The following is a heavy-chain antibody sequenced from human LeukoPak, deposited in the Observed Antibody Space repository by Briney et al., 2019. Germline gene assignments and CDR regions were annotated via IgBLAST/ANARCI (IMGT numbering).Heavy chain of an antibody. V-gene: IGHV4-59*01. J-gene: IGHJ6*03. CDR2: IYYSGST. CDR3: ARVITIGYYMDV. CDR1: GGSISSYY. Sequence: SETLSLTCTVSGGSISSYYWSWIRQPPGKGLEWIGYIYYSGSTNYNPSLKSRVTKSVDTSKNQFSLKLSSVTAADTAVYYCARVITIGYYMDVWGKGTTVTVSS. D-gene: IGHD1-20*01.